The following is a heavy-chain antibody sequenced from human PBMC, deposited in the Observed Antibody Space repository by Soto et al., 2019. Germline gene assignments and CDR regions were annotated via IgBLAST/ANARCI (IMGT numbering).Heavy chain of an antibody. V-gene: IGHV3-13*04. D-gene: IGHD3-10*01. CDR2: IGTAGDT. J-gene: IGHJ4*02. CDR1: GFTFSSYD. Sequence: EVQLVESGGGLVQPGGSLRLSCAASGFTFSSYDMHWVRQATGKGLEWVSAIGTAGDTYYPGSVKGRFTISRENAKNSLYLQMNSLRAGDTAVYYCARGLDGELYDYWGQGTLVTVSS. CDR3: ARGLDGELYDY.